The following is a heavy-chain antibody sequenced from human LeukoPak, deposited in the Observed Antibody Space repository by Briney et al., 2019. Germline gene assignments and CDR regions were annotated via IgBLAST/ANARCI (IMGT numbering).Heavy chain of an antibody. Sequence: GESLKISCKGSGYSFTSYWIGWVRQMPGKGLEWMGIIYPGDSDTRYSPSFQGQVTISADKSISTAYLQWSSLKASDTAMYCCASAILGYCSSTSCLFDYWGQGTLVTVSS. CDR1: GYSFTSYW. J-gene: IGHJ4*02. CDR3: ASAILGYCSSTSCLFDY. V-gene: IGHV5-51*01. CDR2: IYPGDSDT. D-gene: IGHD2-2*01.